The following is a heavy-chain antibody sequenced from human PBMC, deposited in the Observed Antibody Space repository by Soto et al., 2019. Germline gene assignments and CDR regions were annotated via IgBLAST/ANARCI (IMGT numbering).Heavy chain of an antibody. D-gene: IGHD6-19*01. CDR2: IRSKAYGGTT. V-gene: IGHV3-49*05. J-gene: IGHJ4*02. CDR3: TRAHKGGWYADY. CDR1: GFTFGDYT. Sequence: EVQLVESGGGLVKPGRSLRLSCTPSGFTFGDYTLSWFRQAPGKGLEWVGVIRSKAYGGTTEYAARVKASFTISRDESKRIAYLQMNSLKTEDTAVYFCTRAHKGGWYADYWGQGAVVTVSS.